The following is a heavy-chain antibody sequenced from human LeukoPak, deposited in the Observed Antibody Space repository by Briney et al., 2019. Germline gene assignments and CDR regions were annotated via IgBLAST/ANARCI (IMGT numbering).Heavy chain of an antibody. V-gene: IGHV3-9*01. CDR3: ARNMVRGYEDAFDI. D-gene: IGHD3-10*01. CDR2: ISWNSGSI. J-gene: IGHJ3*02. CDR1: GFSFDDYA. Sequence: GGSLRLSCAASGFSFDDYAMYWVRQPPGKGLEWVSGISWNSGSIGYADSVKGRFTISRDNAKNSLYLQMNSLRAEDTAVYYCARNMVRGYEDAFDIWGQGTMVTVSS.